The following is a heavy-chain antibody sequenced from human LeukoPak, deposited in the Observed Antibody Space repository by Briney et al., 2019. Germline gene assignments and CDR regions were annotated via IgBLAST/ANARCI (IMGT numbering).Heavy chain of an antibody. D-gene: IGHD4-17*01. J-gene: IGHJ4*02. CDR2: INPSGGST. CDR1: GYTFTSYY. Sequence: GASVKVSCKASGYTFTSYYMHWVRQAPGQGLEWMEIINPSGGSTSYAQKFQGRVTMTRDMSTSTVYMELSSLRSEDTAVYYCARDLYGDPYDYWGQGTLVTVSS. CDR3: ARDLYGDPYDY. V-gene: IGHV1-46*01.